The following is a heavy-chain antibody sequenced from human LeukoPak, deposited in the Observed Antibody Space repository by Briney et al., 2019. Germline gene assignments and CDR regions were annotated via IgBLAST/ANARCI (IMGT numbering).Heavy chain of an antibody. CDR1: GYTFTDYF. D-gene: IGHD1-26*01. J-gene: IGHJ4*02. CDR3: ARVRIHLYFDDSGPFDY. Sequence: ASVKVSCMASGYTFTDYFIHWVRQAPGQGLEWMGWINPKSGGTNYAQRFQGRVTMTRDTSISTAYVDLRSLRSDDTAVYYCARVRIHLYFDDSGPFDYWGQGTLVTVSS. V-gene: IGHV1-2*02. CDR2: INPKSGGT.